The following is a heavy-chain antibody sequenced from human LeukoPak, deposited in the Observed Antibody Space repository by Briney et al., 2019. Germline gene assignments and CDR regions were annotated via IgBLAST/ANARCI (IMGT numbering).Heavy chain of an antibody. CDR2: ISSSSSYI. CDR3: ARDGNYYDSSGYYYVRDFDY. J-gene: IGHJ4*02. V-gene: IGHV3-21*01. Sequence: GGSLRLSCAASGFTFSSYSMNWVRQAPGKGLEWVSSISSSSSYIYCADSVKGRFTISRDNAKNSLYLQMNSLRAEDTAVYYCARDGNYYDSSGYYYVRDFDYWGQGTLVTVSS. CDR1: GFTFSSYS. D-gene: IGHD3-22*01.